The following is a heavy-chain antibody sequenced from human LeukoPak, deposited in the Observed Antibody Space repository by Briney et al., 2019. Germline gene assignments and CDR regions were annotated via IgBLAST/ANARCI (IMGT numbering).Heavy chain of an antibody. D-gene: IGHD3-16*02. CDR2: IYYSGST. J-gene: IGHJ4*02. CDR1: GGSISSYY. V-gene: IGHV4-59*01. CDR3: ARGYYDYVWGSYRIHFDY. Sequence: PSETLSLTCTVSGGSISSYYWSWIRQPPGKGLEWIGYIYYSGSTNYNPSLKSRVTISVDTSKNQFSLKLSSVTAADTAVYYCARGYYDYVWGSYRIHFDYWSQGTLVTVSS.